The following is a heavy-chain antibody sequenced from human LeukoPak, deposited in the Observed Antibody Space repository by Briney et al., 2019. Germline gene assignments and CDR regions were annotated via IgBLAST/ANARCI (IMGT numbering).Heavy chain of an antibody. V-gene: IGHV4-34*01. D-gene: IGHD7-27*01. CDR1: GGSFSGYY. CDR2: VNHSGST. Sequence: SETLSLTCAVYGGSFSGYYWSWIRQPPGKGLEWIGEVNHSGSTNYNPSLKSRVTISVDTSKNQFSLKLSSVTAADTAVYYCARRGLGRPDYWGQGTLVTVSS. J-gene: IGHJ4*02. CDR3: ARRGLGRPDY.